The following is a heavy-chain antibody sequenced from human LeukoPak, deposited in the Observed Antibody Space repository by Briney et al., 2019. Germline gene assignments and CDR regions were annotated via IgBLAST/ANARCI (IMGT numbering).Heavy chain of an antibody. CDR1: GFTFSSYA. D-gene: IGHD1-7*01. CDR3: ARDNWNYLPTTGHYYYYMDV. Sequence: PGGSLRLSCAASGFTFSSYAMHWVRQAPGKGLEWVAVISYDGSNKYYADSVKGRFTISRDNSKNTLYLQMNSLRAEDTAVYYCARDNWNYLPTTGHYYYYMDVWGKGTTVTVSS. J-gene: IGHJ6*03. V-gene: IGHV3-30*04. CDR2: ISYDGSNK.